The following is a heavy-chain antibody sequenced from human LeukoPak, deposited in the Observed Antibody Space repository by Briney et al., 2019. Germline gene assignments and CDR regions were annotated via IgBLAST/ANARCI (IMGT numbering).Heavy chain of an antibody. Sequence: SETRSFTCTVPAVAFGSNYWTWIGQSPGKGLEWRGCVYNSGIAVYNPSLTGRGTISVDTSKNQYSLNLRSVTAADAAVYYCAGDAYWGQGILVTVSS. V-gene: IGHV4-59*13. CDR1: AVAFGSNY. CDR3: AGDAY. CDR2: VYNSGIA. J-gene: IGHJ4*02.